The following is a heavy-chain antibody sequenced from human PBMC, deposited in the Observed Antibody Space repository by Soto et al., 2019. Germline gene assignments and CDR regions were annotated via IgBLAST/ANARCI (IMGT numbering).Heavy chain of an antibody. CDR1: GGCISSYY. CDR3: ARFNWYFDV. J-gene: IGHJ2*01. Sequence: QVQLQESGPGLVKPSETQSLTCTVAGGCISSYYWSWIRQPPGKGLEWIGYIYYSGSTNYNPSLKSRVTISVDTSKNQFSLKLSSVTAADTAVYYCARFNWYFDVWGRGTLVTVSS. CDR2: IYYSGST. V-gene: IGHV4-59*08.